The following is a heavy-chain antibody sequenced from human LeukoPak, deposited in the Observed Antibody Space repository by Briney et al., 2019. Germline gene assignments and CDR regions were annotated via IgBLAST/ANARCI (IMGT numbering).Heavy chain of an antibody. J-gene: IGHJ3*02. CDR1: GGSISSGGYY. D-gene: IGHD6-19*01. CDR3: ARDLKGSGWYGSGAFDI. Sequence: PSETLSLTCTVSGGSISSGGYYWSWIRQHPGKGLEWIGYIYYSGSTYYNPSLKSRVTISVDTSKNQFSLKLSSVTAADTAVYYCARDLKGSGWYGSGAFDIWGQGTMATVSS. CDR2: IYYSGST. V-gene: IGHV4-31*03.